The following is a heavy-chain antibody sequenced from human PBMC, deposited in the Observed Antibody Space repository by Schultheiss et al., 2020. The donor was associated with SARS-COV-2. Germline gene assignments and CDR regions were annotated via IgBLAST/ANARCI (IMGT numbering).Heavy chain of an antibody. CDR3: TKEVNGWFEA. CDR1: GYIFSSYS. V-gene: IGHV3-23*01. CDR2: ISGLGDST. J-gene: IGHJ5*02. Sequence: GGSLRLSCAASGYIFSSYSVSWVRQAPGKGLEWVSGISGLGDSTNYADSVQGRFTTSRDNSKNTAYLQMNGLRADDTALYYCTKEVNGWFEAWARELWSPSPQ.